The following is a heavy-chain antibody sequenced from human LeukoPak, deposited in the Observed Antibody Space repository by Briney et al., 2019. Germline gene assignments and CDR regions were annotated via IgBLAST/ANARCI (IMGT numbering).Heavy chain of an antibody. D-gene: IGHD3-22*01. V-gene: IGHV4-4*07. J-gene: IGHJ4*02. CDR2: IYTSGST. CDR3: ARVGDYYDSSGYDDY. CDR1: GGSISSYY. Sequence: PSETLSLTCTGSGGSISSYYWSWIRHPAGKGLEWIGRIYTSGSTDYNPSLKSRVTMSVDTSKNQFSLKLSSVTAADTAVYYCARVGDYYDSSGYDDYWGQGTLVTVSS.